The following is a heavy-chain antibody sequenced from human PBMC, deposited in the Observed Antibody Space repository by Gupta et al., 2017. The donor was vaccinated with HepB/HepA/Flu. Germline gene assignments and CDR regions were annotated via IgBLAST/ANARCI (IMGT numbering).Heavy chain of an antibody. CDR3: SRDTFGPYDY. CDR2: MNQHGSVI. J-gene: IGHJ4*02. D-gene: IGHD2/OR15-2a*01. Sequence: EVQLAESGGGLVQPGGSLRLPCAASGFTVSSYWMHWVRQAPGKGLVWVSRMNQHGSVINYADSVKGRFTISRDNTKNALYLQMNSLRAEDTAIYFCSRDTFGPYDYWGQGTLVTVSS. V-gene: IGHV3-74*01. CDR1: GFTVSSYW.